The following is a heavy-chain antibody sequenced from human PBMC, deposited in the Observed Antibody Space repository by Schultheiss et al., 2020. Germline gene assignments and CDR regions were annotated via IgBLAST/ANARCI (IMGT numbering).Heavy chain of an antibody. D-gene: IGHD1-14*01. CDR3: ARPRRYYYLDV. CDR1: GGSVSSGSYY. Sequence: SETLSLTCTVSGGSVSSGSYYWSWIRQPPGKGLEWIGYIYYSGSTNYNPSLKSRVTISVDTSKNQFSLKLNSVTAADTAVYYCARPRRYYYLDVWGKGTTVTVSS. CDR2: IYYSGST. J-gene: IGHJ6*03. V-gene: IGHV4-61*01.